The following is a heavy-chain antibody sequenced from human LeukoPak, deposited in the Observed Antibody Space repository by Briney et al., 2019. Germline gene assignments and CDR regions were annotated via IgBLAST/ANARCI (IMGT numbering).Heavy chain of an antibody. J-gene: IGHJ4*02. CDR3: ARGLKTYYYDKTPY. CDR2: INHSGST. CDR1: GGSISSYY. V-gene: IGHV4-34*01. D-gene: IGHD3-22*01. Sequence: SETLSLTCTVSGGSISSYYWSWIRQPAGKGLEWIGEINHSGSTNYNPSLKSRVTISVDTSKNQFSLKLSSVTAADTAVYYCARGLKTYYYDKTPYWGQGTLVTVSS.